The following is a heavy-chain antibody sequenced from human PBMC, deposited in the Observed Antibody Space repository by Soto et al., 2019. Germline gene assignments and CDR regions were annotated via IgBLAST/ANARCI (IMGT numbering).Heavy chain of an antibody. CDR2: ISHDGNEK. CDR1: RFTLSNCG. V-gene: IGHV3-30*18. J-gene: IGHJ5*02. D-gene: IGHD6-19*01. Sequence: QVQLVESGGGVVQPGGSLILSCAASRFTLSNCGMHWVRQAPGRGLEWVAMISHDGNEKHYIDSVKGRFTISRDDSKNTLYLQMNSLRREDTAVYYCAKDLYTSGWYNYFDPWGQGTLVTVSS. CDR3: AKDLYTSGWYNYFDP.